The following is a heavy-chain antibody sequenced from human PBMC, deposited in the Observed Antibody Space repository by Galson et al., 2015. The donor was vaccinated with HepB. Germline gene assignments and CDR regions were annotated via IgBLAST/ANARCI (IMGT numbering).Heavy chain of an antibody. CDR2: VKSVTDGGTV. CDR3: TTDLELHHFHWLSNDC. V-gene: IGHV3-15*07. D-gene: IGHD3-9*01. J-gene: IGHJ4*02. Sequence: SGFSFVNAWMNWVRQPLGKGLEWVGRVKSVTDGGTVDYAAPVRGRFTISRDDSIDTLNLQMSSLRTEDTAIYYCTTDLELHHFHWLSNDCWGQGTLVTVSS. CDR1: GFSFVNAW.